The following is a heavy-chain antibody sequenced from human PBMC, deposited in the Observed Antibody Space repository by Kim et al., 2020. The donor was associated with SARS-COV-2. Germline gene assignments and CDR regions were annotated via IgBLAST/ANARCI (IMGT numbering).Heavy chain of an antibody. J-gene: IGHJ4*02. V-gene: IGHV3-53*01. Sequence: GGSLRLSCAASGFTVSTSYLSWVRRAPGKGPEWVSILRRDGATHYADSVKGRFTISRDDSKNTLYLQLNSLRAADTAMYYCSREGDYYFDVWGQGTLVPVPS. CDR2: LRRDGAT. CDR1: GFTVSTSY. CDR3: SREGDYYFDV.